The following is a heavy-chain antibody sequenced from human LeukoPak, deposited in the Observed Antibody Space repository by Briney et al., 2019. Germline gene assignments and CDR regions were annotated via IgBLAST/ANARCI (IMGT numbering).Heavy chain of an antibody. CDR1: GYTFTGYY. CDR3: ARALTVGGSSGWYPDY. V-gene: IGHV1-2*06. Sequence: VASVKVPCKASGYTFTGYYMHWVRQAPGQGLEWMGRINPNSGGTNYAQKFQGRVTMTRDTSISTAYMELSRLRSDDTAVYYCARALTVGGSSGWYPDYWGQGTLVTVSS. J-gene: IGHJ4*02. D-gene: IGHD6-19*01. CDR2: INPNSGGT.